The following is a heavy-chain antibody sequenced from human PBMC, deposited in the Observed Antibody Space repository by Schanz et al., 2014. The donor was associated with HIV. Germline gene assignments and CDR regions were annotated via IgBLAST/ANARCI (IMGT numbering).Heavy chain of an antibody. D-gene: IGHD3-16*01. V-gene: IGHV3-30*03. J-gene: IGHJ6*02. CDR2: ISYDAVNK. Sequence: QVHLVESGGGVVQPGRSLRLSCAASGLTFNSFGIHWARQAPGKGLEWEAVISYDAVNKFYADSVQGRFTISRDNAKNSLFLQMESLRAEDTAVYYCARDGGEVWGQGTTVTVSS. CDR1: GLTFNSFG. CDR3: ARDGGEV.